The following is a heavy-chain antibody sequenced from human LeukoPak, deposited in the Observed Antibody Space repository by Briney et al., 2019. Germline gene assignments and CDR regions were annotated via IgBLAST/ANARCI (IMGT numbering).Heavy chain of an antibody. CDR2: IYYSGST. V-gene: IGHV4-59*01. Sequence: SETLSLTCTVSGGSISSYYWSWIRQPPGKGLEWIGYIYYSGSTNYNPSLRSRVTISVDTSKNQFSLKLSSVTAADTAVYYCARFEYSYGFGYWGQGTLVTVSS. J-gene: IGHJ4*02. D-gene: IGHD5-18*01. CDR3: ARFEYSYGFGY. CDR1: GGSISSYY.